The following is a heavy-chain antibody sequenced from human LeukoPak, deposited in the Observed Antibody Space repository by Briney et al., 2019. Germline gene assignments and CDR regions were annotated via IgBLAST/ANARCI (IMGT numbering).Heavy chain of an antibody. J-gene: IGHJ4*02. CDR1: GFTFSSYE. CDR2: ISDSGSPI. D-gene: IGHD5-24*01. V-gene: IGHV3-48*03. Sequence: GGSLRLSCEASGFTFSSYEMNWVRQAPGKGLEWVSYISDSGSPIYYADSVKGRFTISRDNAKNSLYLQMNSLRAEDTAVYYCARDQRPLGYWGQGTLVTVSS. CDR3: ARDQRPLGY.